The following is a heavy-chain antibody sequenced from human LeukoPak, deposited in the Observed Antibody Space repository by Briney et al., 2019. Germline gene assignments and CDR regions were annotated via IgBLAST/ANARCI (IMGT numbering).Heavy chain of an antibody. CDR2: IFTSGST. J-gene: IGHJ4*02. V-gene: IGHV4-4*07. CDR1: GGSISSYY. Sequence: SETLSLACTVSGGSISSYYWSWIPQPAGKGLEWIGRIFTSGSTNYNPSLKSRVTMSVDTSKNQFSLKMSSVTAADTAVYYCARVLRGGLEYFDYWGQGTLVTVSS. CDR3: ARVLRGGLEYFDY.